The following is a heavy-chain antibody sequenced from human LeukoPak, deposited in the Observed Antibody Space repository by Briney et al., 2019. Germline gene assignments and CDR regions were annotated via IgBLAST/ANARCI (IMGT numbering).Heavy chain of an antibody. J-gene: IGHJ4*02. V-gene: IGHV1-2*02. D-gene: IGHD1-14*01. Sequence: ASVKVSCKASGYTFTGYYMHWVRQAPGQGLEWMGWINPNSGGTNYAQKFQGKVTMTRDTSISTAYMELSRLRSDDTAVYYCARDSGLVSQIDYWGQGTLVTVSS. CDR2: INPNSGGT. CDR3: ARDSGLVSQIDY. CDR1: GYTFTGYY.